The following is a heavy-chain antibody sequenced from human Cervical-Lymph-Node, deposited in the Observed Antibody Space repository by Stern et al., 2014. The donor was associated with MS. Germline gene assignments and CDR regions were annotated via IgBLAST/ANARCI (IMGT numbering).Heavy chain of an antibody. D-gene: IGHD1-26*01. CDR3: ARGGGLVGYFDY. V-gene: IGHV1-69*06. CDR1: GDTFSSYA. CDR2: ITPVFGTT. J-gene: IGHJ4*02. Sequence: QVQLLQPGAEVKKPGSSVKVSCKASGDTFSSYAINWVRQVPGQGLEWMGGITPVFGTTNYAQKFQGRVTITADKSTNTAYMELMTLRSEDTAVYYCARGGGLVGYFDYWGQGTLVSVSS.